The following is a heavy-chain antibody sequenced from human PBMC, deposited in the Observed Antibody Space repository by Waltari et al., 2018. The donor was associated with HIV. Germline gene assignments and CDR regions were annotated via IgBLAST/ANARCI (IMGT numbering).Heavy chain of an antibody. J-gene: IGHJ4*02. CDR1: GINFRPYW. CDR2: INFRASDT. V-gene: IGHV3-74*01. Sequence: EVQLVETGGRSVHPGESLRLSCVASGINFRPYWLHWVRQAPGKGLEWVSLINFRASDTIYADSVKGRFTISRDDTRNTVYLQMTSLRAEDTALYYCTSVTTRGDYYDLWGQGTLVTVSS. D-gene: IGHD4-17*01. CDR3: TSVTTRGDYYDL.